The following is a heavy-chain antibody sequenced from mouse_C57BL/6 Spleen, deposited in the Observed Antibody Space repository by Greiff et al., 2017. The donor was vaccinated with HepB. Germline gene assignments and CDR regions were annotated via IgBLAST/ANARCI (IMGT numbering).Heavy chain of an antibody. Sequence: VQVVESGAELVRPGASVTLSCKASGYTFTDYEMHWVKQTPVHGLEWIGAIDPETGGTAYNQKFKGKAILTADKSSSTAYMELRSLTSEDSAVYYCTRIGRWLLRNFDYWGQGTTLTVSS. D-gene: IGHD2-3*01. V-gene: IGHV1-15*01. J-gene: IGHJ2*01. CDR2: IDPETGGT. CDR3: TRIGRWLLRNFDY. CDR1: GYTFTDYE.